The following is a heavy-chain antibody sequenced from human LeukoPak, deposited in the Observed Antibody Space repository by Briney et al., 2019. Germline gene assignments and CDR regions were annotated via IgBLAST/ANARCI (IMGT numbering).Heavy chain of an antibody. CDR1: GGSFSGYY. CDR2: IYRSGST. D-gene: IGHD1-26*01. Sequence: SETVSHTCAVSGGSFSGYYWSWIRQPPGKGLEWIGEIYRSGSTSYNPSLKSRGTVSIDTSKNQFSLKLTSVTAADTAVYYCARAEGGDYPWELYWYWGQGTLVTVSS. CDR3: ARAEGGDYPWELYWY. V-gene: IGHV4-34*01. J-gene: IGHJ4*02.